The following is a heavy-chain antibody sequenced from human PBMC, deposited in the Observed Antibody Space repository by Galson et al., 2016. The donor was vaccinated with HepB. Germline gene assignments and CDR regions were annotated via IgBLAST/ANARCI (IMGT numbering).Heavy chain of an antibody. D-gene: IGHD3-10*01. J-gene: IGHJ4*02. Sequence: SVKVSCKASGGTFSSYAFSWVRRAPGQGLEWMGGIIPIFGTTNYAQKFRGRVTITADESTSTAYMELRSLRSEDTAVYYCARGFGEPQVLHYWGQGTLVTVSS. CDR2: IIPIFGTT. CDR1: GGTFSSYA. V-gene: IGHV1-69*13. CDR3: ARGFGEPQVLHY.